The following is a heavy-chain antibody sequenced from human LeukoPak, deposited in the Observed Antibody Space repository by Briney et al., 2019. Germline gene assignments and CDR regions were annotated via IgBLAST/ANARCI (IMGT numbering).Heavy chain of an antibody. J-gene: IGHJ4*02. CDR2: IYYSGST. CDR3: ARLPYYYGSGNLMPIDY. D-gene: IGHD3-10*01. Sequence: KSSETLSLTCTVSGGSVSSSSYYWGWIRQPPGKGLEWIGSIYYSGSTYYNPSLKSRVTISVDTSKNQFSLKLSSVTAADTAVYYCARLPYYYGSGNLMPIDYWGQGTLVTVSS. V-gene: IGHV4-39*01. CDR1: GGSVSSSSYY.